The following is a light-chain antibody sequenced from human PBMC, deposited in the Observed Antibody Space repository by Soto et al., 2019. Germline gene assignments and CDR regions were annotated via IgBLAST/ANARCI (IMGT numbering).Light chain of an antibody. Sequence: QSALTQPASVSGSPGQSITISCTGTSSDVGGYNYVSWYQQHPGRAPKLIIYDATNRPSGISNRFSGSKSGNTASLTISGLQTEDEADYYCISFPSRHRSVFGNGTKLTVL. V-gene: IGLV2-14*03. CDR2: DAT. CDR3: ISFPSRHRSV. J-gene: IGLJ1*01. CDR1: SSDVGGYNY.